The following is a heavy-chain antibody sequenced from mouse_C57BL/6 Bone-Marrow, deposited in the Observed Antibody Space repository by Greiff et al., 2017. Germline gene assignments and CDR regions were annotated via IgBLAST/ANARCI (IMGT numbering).Heavy chain of an antibody. J-gene: IGHJ3*01. CDR3: GRHGSSLFAY. D-gene: IGHD1-1*01. CDR2: IRSKSNNYAT. Sequence: EVQLVESGGGLVQPKGSLKLSCAASGFSFNTYAMNWVRQAPGTGLEWVARIRSKSNNYATYYADSVKDRFTISRDDSESMLYLQMNNLKTEDTAMYYCGRHGSSLFAYWGQGTLVTVSA. V-gene: IGHV10-1*01. CDR1: GFSFNTYA.